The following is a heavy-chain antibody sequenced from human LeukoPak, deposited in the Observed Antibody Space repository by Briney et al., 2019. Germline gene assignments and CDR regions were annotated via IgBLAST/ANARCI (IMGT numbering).Heavy chain of an antibody. J-gene: IGHJ4*02. CDR2: ITLYNGNT. CDR1: GYTXTCCS. V-gene: IGHV1-68*01. D-gene: IGHD3-9*01. CDR3: ARLDRYYDILTGYPSIKVY. Sequence: ASVKVSCKASGYTXTCCSLHGLQQAPGQGLEMMRWITLYNGNTNYPKKFQGRVTITWDMSLRTAYIELSSLRSEDSAVYYWARLDRYYDILTGYPSIKVYWGQGTLVTVSS.